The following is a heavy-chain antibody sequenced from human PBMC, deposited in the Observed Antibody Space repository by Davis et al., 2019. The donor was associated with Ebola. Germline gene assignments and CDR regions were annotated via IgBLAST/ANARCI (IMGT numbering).Heavy chain of an antibody. CDR2: ISGSGAST. Sequence: PGGSLRLSCAASGFTFSSYAMSWVRQAPGKGLEWVSAISGSGASTYYADSVKGRFTISRDNSKNTLYLQVNSLRAEDTAVYYCVKGGTYGYSSCDYWGQGTLVTVSS. D-gene: IGHD5-18*01. CDR3: VKGGTYGYSSCDY. V-gene: IGHV3-23*01. J-gene: IGHJ4*02. CDR1: GFTFSSYA.